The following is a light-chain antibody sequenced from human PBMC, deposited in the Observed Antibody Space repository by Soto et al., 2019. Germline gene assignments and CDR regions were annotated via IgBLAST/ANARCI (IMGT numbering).Light chain of an antibody. V-gene: IGKV3-20*01. CDR3: QQYSSSPTFT. CDR2: GAS. J-gene: IGKJ2*01. CDR1: QSVSSSY. Sequence: EIVLTQSPGTLSLSPGERATLSCRASQSVSSSYLAWYQQKPGQAPRLLIYGASSRATGIPDRFSGSGSGTDFTLTISRLEPEDFAVYYCQQYSSSPTFTFSQGTKLEIK.